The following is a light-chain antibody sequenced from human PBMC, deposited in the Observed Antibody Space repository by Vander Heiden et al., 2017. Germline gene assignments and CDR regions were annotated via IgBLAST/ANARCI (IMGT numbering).Light chain of an antibody. CDR3: VLYMGSGISV. V-gene: IGLV8-61*01. CDR1: SGSVSASNY. Sequence: QTVVTQEPSFSVSPGGTVTLTCGLTSGSVSASNYPSWYQQTPGQAPRTLIYSTDTRSSGVPDRFSGSRLGNKAALTITGAQADDESVYYCVLYMGSGISVFGGGTVLTVL. CDR2: STD. J-gene: IGLJ2*01.